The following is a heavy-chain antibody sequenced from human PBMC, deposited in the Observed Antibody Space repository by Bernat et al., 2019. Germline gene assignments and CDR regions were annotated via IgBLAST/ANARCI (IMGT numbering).Heavy chain of an antibody. D-gene: IGHD2-2*01. CDR3: ARVQPTYCSSTSCYGPYFDY. Sequence: QVQLQESGPGLVKPSGTLSLTCAVSGGSISSSNWWSWVRQPPGKGLEWIGEIYHSGSTNYNPSLKSRVTISVDTSKNQFSLKLSSVTAADTAVYYCARVQPTYCSSTSCYGPYFDYWGQGTLVTVSS. J-gene: IGHJ4*02. CDR2: IYHSGST. V-gene: IGHV4-4*02. CDR1: GGSISSSNW.